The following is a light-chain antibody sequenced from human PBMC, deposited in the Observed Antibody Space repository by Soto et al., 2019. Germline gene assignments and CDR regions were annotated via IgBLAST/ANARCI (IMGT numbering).Light chain of an antibody. CDR3: CSFAGSYTFGV. CDR2: DVS. Sequence: QSALTQPRSVSGSPGQSVTISCTGTSSDVGDYNYVSWYQQYPGKAPKLVIYDVSKRPSGVPDSFSGSKSGNTASLTISGLQAEDEEDYYCCSFAGSYTFGVFVGGTKLTVL. V-gene: IGLV2-11*01. J-gene: IGLJ3*02. CDR1: SSDVGDYNY.